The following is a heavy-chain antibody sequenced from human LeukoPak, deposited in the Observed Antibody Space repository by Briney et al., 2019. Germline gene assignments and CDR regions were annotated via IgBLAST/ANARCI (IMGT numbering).Heavy chain of an antibody. J-gene: IGHJ6*03. Sequence: PSETLSLTCTVSGGSISSYYWSWIRQPAGKGLEWIGRIYTSGSTNYNPSLKSRVTMSVDTSKNQFYLKLSSVTAADTAVYYCARISTVTTSRAYYYYYYMDVWGKGTTVTVSS. D-gene: IGHD4-17*01. V-gene: IGHV4-4*07. CDR2: IYTSGST. CDR3: ARISTVTTSRAYYYYYYMDV. CDR1: GGSISSYY.